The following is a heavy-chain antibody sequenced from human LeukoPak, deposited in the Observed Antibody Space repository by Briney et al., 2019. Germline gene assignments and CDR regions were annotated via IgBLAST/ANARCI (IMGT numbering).Heavy chain of an antibody. J-gene: IGHJ6*04. V-gene: IGHV3-49*04. D-gene: IGHD2-2*01. CDR2: IRSKVYAGTA. CDR3: PRGLSRAYYYNGMDV. CDR1: GYTFANDA. Sequence: GGSLRLSCTASGYTFANDAVSWVRQAPGKGLEWVGFIRSKVYAGTAQYAASVKGRFTISRDDSKSIAYLQMNSLKIEDTAVYYCPRGLSRAYYYNGMDVWGKGTRVTVSS.